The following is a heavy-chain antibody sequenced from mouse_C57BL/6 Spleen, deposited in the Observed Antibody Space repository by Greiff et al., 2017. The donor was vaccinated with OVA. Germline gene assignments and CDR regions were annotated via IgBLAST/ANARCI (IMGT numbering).Heavy chain of an antibody. D-gene: IGHD2-2*01. V-gene: IGHV14-4*01. CDR1: GFNIKDDY. Sequence: VQLQQSGAELVRPGASVKLSCTASGFNIKDDYMHWVKQRPEQGLEWIGWIDPENGDTEYASKFQGKATITADTSSNTAYLQLSSLTSEDTAVYYCTTTMVTTEAYWGQGTLVTVSA. J-gene: IGHJ3*01. CDR3: TTTMVTTEAY. CDR2: IDPENGDT.